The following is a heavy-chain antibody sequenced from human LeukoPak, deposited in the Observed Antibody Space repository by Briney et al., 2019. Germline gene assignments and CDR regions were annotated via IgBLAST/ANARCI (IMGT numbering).Heavy chain of an antibody. CDR2: ISGSGGST. J-gene: IGHJ3*01. V-gene: IGHV3-23*01. CDR3: ASGGDPSHDAFDV. D-gene: IGHD2-21*02. CDR1: GFTFSSYW. Sequence: PGGSLRLSCAASGFTFSSYWMHWVRQAPGKGLEWVSGISGSGGSTYYADSVKGRFTISRDNSKNTLYLQMNSLRAEDTAVYYCASGGDPSHDAFDVWGQGTMVTVSS.